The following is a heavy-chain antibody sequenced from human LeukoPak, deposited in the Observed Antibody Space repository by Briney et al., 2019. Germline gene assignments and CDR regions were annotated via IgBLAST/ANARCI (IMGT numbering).Heavy chain of an antibody. CDR1: GLTFTSHW. D-gene: IGHD3-10*01. CDR3: AREGSGRTAYNDGLDV. V-gene: IGHV3-74*01. Sequence: WGSLRLSCAASGLTFTSHWMHWVRKAPGKGLVWFSLISCDGSSTTYADSVRGRFSISRDNSKNTLYLLLNSLRAEATAVYYCAREGSGRTAYNDGLDVWGQGTMVTVSS. J-gene: IGHJ3*01. CDR2: ISCDGSST.